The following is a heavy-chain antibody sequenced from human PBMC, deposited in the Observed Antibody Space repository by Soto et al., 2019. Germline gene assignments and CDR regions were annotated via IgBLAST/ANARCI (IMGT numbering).Heavy chain of an antibody. CDR1: GGSISSGDYY. CDR3: ARRYGRYFDF. CDR2: IYYSGST. V-gene: IGHV4-30-4*01. Sequence: SETLSLTCTVSGGSISSGDYYWSWIRQPPGKGLEWIGNIYYSGSTYYNPSLKSRVTISIDTSKNQFSLKLSSVTAADTAVYYCARRYGRYFDFWGQGTLVTVSS. D-gene: IGHD4-17*01. J-gene: IGHJ4*02.